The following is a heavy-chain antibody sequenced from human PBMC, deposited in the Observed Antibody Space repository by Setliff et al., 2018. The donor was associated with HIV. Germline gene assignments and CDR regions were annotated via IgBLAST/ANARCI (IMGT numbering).Heavy chain of an antibody. J-gene: IGHJ4*02. CDR2: IYSTGTT. Sequence: SETLSLTCSVSGGSMSSYCWTWIRQSAGKGLEWIGHIYSTGTTNYNSSLKSRLTMSIDTSENQFSLGLRSLTAADTAVYYCARGRDGYSLGNFDFWGQGTQVTVSS. CDR1: GGSMSSYC. D-gene: IGHD2-21*02. CDR3: ARGRDGYSLGNFDF. V-gene: IGHV4-4*07.